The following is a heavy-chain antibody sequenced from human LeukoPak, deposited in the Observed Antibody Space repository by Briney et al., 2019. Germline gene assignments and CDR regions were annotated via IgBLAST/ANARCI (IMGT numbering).Heavy chain of an antibody. CDR3: ARALDTWSALDY. J-gene: IGHJ4*02. CDR1: GDSITGYY. V-gene: IGHV4-59*01. D-gene: IGHD2-2*02. CDR2: VYHTGTS. Sequence: PSETLSLTCTVSGDSITGYYWTLVRQPPGKGLEWIGYVYHTGTSNYNPSVRSRITMSVDTSKNQYSMKLTSVTATDTAVYFCARALDTWSALDYWGLGTLVTVSS.